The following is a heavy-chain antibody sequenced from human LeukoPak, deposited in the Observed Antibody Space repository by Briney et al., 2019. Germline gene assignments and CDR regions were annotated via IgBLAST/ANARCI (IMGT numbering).Heavy chain of an antibody. Sequence: SETLSLTCTVSGGSISSSTYHWSWIRQPPGKGLEWIGSIYYSGNTYYNPSLKSRVTISVDTSKNQFSVKLSSVTAADTAVYYCARHSSPHAGSSSWYDFWGQGTLVTVSS. CDR1: GGSISSSTYH. CDR2: IYYSGNT. CDR3: ARHSSPHAGSSSWYDF. D-gene: IGHD2-15*01. V-gene: IGHV4-39*01. J-gene: IGHJ5*01.